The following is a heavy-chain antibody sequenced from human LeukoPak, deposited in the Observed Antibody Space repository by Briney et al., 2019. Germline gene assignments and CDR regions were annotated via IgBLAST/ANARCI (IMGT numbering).Heavy chain of an antibody. Sequence: SETLSLTCAVSGGSFSTYYWGWIRQSPGKGLEWIAEINHRGDTNYNPSVKSRVTISVDTSKNQFSLKVRSLTAADTAVYYCARGPTISETGYFDYWGQGTLVTVSS. V-gene: IGHV4-34*01. CDR2: INHRGDT. CDR3: ARGPTISETGYFDY. D-gene: IGHD7-27*01. CDR1: GGSFSTYY. J-gene: IGHJ4*02.